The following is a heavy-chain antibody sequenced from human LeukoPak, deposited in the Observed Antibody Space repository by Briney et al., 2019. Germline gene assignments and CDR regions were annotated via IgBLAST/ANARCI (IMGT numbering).Heavy chain of an antibody. CDR1: GYTFTSYD. D-gene: IGHD6-13*01. V-gene: IGHV1-8*01. Sequence: ASVKVSCKASGYTFTSYDINWVRQATGQGLEWMGWMNPNSGNTGYAQKFQGRVTMTRNTSISTAYMELSSLRSEDTAVYYCARGLSSSHRFDYWGQGTLVTVSS. J-gene: IGHJ4*02. CDR2: MNPNSGNT. CDR3: ARGLSSSHRFDY.